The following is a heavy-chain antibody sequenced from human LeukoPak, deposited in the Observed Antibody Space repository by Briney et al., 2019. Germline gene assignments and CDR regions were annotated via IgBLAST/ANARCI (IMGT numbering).Heavy chain of an antibody. CDR2: VSWNSGNM. D-gene: IGHD5-12*01. J-gene: IGHJ4*02. Sequence: GRSLRLSCAASGFTFFDFAMHWVRQAPGKGLEWVSGVSWNSGNMGYADFVKGRFTISRDNAKNSLYLQMDSLSAEDTALYYCAKDISGWRDSGYDTAFDYWGQGTLVTVSS. CDR3: AKDISGWRDSGYDTAFDY. V-gene: IGHV3-9*01. CDR1: GFTFFDFA.